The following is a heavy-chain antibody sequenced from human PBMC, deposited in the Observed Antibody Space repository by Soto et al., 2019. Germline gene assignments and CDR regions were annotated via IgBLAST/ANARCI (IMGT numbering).Heavy chain of an antibody. D-gene: IGHD2-21*01. CDR1: GYNFPNFW. Sequence: GESLKISCKGSGYNFPNFWIAWVRQTSGKGLEWMGIIYPGDSGSKYSPSFQGQVTFSADKSVSTAYLQWSSLEASDTAIYYCAIPSAVAYYNGLDVWGQGTKVTVSS. J-gene: IGHJ6*02. V-gene: IGHV5-51*01. CDR3: AIPSAVAYYNGLDV. CDR2: IYPGDSGS.